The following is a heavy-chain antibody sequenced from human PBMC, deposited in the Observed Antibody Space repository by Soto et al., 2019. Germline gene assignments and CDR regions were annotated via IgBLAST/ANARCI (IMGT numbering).Heavy chain of an antibody. Sequence: TLSLTCTVSGGSISSYYWSWIRQPAGKGLEWIGRIYTSGSTNYNPSLKSRVTMSVDTSKNQFSLKLSSVTAADTAVYYCARESLLTYYYGSGSYSDWFDPWGQGTLVTVSS. D-gene: IGHD3-10*01. V-gene: IGHV4-4*07. CDR1: GGSISSYY. CDR3: ARESLLTYYYGSGSYSDWFDP. J-gene: IGHJ5*02. CDR2: IYTSGST.